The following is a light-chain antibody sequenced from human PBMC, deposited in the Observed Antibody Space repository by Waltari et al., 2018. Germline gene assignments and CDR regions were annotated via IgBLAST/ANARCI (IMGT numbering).Light chain of an antibody. V-gene: IGLV2-14*01. CDR3: SSYTSSSTLG. CDR2: EVS. Sequence: QSALTKPASVSGSPGQSITISCTGPSSDVGAYNYVSWYQQHPGKAPKLMIYEVSNRPSGVSNRFSGSKSGNTASLTISGLQAEDEADYYCSSYTSSSTLGFGGGTKLTVL. CDR1: SSDVGAYNY. J-gene: IGLJ3*02.